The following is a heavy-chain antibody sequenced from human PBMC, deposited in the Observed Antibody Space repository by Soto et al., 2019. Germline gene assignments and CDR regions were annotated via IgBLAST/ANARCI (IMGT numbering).Heavy chain of an antibody. D-gene: IGHD1-7*01. V-gene: IGHV1-3*01. J-gene: IGHJ3*02. CDR2: INAGNGNT. CDR1: GYTFTSYA. CDR3: ARVVTGTTGADI. Sequence: VKVSCNASGYTFTSYAMHWVRQAPGQRLEWMGWINAGNGNTKYSQKFQGRVTITRDTSASTAYMELSSLRSEDTAVYYCARVVTGTTGADIWGQGTMVTVSS.